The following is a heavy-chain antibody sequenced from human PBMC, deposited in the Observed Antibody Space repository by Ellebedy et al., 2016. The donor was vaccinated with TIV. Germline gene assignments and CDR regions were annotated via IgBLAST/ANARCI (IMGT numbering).Heavy chain of an antibody. Sequence: GESLKISCAASGFTFSSYGMHWVRQAPGKGLEWVAVISYDGSNKYYADSVKGRFTISRDNSKNTLYLQMNSLRAEDTAVYYCAKDRAGSGSYSPDAFDIWGQGTMVTVSS. J-gene: IGHJ3*02. D-gene: IGHD1-26*01. CDR3: AKDRAGSGSYSPDAFDI. V-gene: IGHV3-30*18. CDR1: GFTFSSYG. CDR2: ISYDGSNK.